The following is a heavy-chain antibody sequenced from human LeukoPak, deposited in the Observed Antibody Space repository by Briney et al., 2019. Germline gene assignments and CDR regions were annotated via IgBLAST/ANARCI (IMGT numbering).Heavy chain of an antibody. CDR2: IWYDGSNK. Sequence: GGSLRLSCAASGFTFSSYGMHWVRQAPGKGLEWVAVIWYDGSNKYYADSVKGRFTISRDNSKNTLYLQMNSLRAEDTAVYYCATDYGPLSLDYWGQGTLVTVSS. V-gene: IGHV3-33*01. D-gene: IGHD4-17*01. CDR3: ATDYGPLSLDY. J-gene: IGHJ4*02. CDR1: GFTFSSYG.